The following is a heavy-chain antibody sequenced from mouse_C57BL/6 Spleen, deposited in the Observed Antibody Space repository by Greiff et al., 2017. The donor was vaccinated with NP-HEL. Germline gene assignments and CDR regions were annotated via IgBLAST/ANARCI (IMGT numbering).Heavy chain of an antibody. CDR2: IYPRSGNT. CDR3: ARDTTVVATNYAMDY. J-gene: IGHJ4*01. CDR1: GYTFTSYG. V-gene: IGHV1-81*01. D-gene: IGHD1-1*01. Sequence: QVQLKESGAELARPGASVKLSCKASGYTFTSYGISWVKQRPGQGLEWIGAIYPRSGNTYYNEKFKGKATLTADKSSSAAYMELRSLTSEDSAVYFCARDTTVVATNYAMDYWGQGTSVTVSS.